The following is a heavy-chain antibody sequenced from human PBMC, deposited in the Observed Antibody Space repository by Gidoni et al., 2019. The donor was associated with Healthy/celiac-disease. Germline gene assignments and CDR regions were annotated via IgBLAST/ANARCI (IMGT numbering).Heavy chain of an antibody. CDR1: GGSITTSSYS. CDR2: IYYSGST. Sequence: QQQLQESAPGLVKPLQTPSLTCTLSGGSITTSSYSWGWLRQPPGKGLEWIGSIYYSGSTYYSPSLESRVTISVDTSKNQFSLKLSSVTAADTAVYYCARIRFLEWLSDWFDPWGQGTLVTVSS. V-gene: IGHV4-39*01. J-gene: IGHJ5*02. D-gene: IGHD3-3*01. CDR3: ARIRFLEWLSDWFDP.